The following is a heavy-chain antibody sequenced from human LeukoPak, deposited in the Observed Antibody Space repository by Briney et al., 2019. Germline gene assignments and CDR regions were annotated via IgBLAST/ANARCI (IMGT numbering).Heavy chain of an antibody. D-gene: IGHD4-11*01. J-gene: IGHJ4*02. CDR2: ISGSGGST. V-gene: IGHV3-23*01. Sequence: GGSLRLSCAASGFTFSNAWMNWVRQAPGKGLEWVSAISGSGGSTYYPDSVKGRFTISRDNSKNTLYLQMNSLRVEDTAVYYCARTVIGTNYFDYWGQGTLVTVSS. CDR3: ARTVIGTNYFDY. CDR1: GFTFSNAW.